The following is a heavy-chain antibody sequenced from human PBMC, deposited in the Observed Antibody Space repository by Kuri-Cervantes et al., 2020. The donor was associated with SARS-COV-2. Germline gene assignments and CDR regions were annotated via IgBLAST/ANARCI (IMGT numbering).Heavy chain of an antibody. D-gene: IGHD6-13*01. V-gene: IGHV1-69-2*01. J-gene: IGHJ4*02. CDR3: ATFPAADVRGVFDY. Sequence: ASVKVSCKVSGYTFTDYYMHWVQQAPGKGLEWMGLVDPEDGETIYAEKFQGRVTITADTSTDTAYMELSSLRSEDTAVYYCATFPAADVRGVFDYWGQGTLVTVSS. CDR1: GYTFTDYY. CDR2: VDPEDGET.